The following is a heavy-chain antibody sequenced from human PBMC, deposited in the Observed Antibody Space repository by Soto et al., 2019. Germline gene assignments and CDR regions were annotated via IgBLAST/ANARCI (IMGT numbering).Heavy chain of an antibody. Sequence: PGGSLRLSCSASGFTFGDYSMTWLRQAPGKGLEWVSFIRNKISGGTAEYAASVRGRFTISRDDSNSIAYLQMNSLKTEDTAVYYCARAVAVAADFDYWGQGTLVTVSS. CDR2: IRNKISGGTA. CDR1: GFTFGDYS. CDR3: ARAVAVAADFDY. J-gene: IGHJ4*02. D-gene: IGHD6-19*01. V-gene: IGHV3-49*03.